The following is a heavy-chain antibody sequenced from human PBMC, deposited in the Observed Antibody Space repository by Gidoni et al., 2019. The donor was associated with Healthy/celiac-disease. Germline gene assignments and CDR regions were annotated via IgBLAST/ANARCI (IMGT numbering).Heavy chain of an antibody. V-gene: IGHV4-59*01. CDR3: ARGSGWSTSYYYYGMDV. D-gene: IGHD6-19*01. CDR1: GGSISSYY. J-gene: IGHJ6*02. CDR2: IYYSGST. Sequence: QVQLQESGPGLVKPSETLSLTCTVSGGSISSYYWSWIRQPPGKGLEWIGYIYYSGSTNYNPSLKSRVTISVDTSKNQFSLKLSSVTAADTAVYYCARGSGWSTSYYYYGMDVWGQGTTVPSP.